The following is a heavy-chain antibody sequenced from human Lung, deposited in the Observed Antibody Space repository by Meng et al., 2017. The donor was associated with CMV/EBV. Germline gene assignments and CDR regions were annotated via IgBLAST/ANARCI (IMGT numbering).Heavy chain of an antibody. Sequence: XVSCTASGGTFSSYTISWVRQAPGQGLEWMGRIIPILGIANYAQRFQGRVTITADKSTSTAYMELSSLRSEDTAVYYCAINIVGVPADDFHYYYYGMDFWGQGTTVTGAS. CDR3: AINIVGVPADDFHYYYYGMDF. D-gene: IGHD2-2*01. J-gene: IGHJ6*02. CDR1: GGTFSSYT. CDR2: IIPILGIA. V-gene: IGHV1-69*02.